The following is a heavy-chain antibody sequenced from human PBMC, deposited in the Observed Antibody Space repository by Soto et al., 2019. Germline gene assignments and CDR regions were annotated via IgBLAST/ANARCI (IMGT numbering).Heavy chain of an antibody. D-gene: IGHD2-8*02. J-gene: IGHJ4*02. CDR3: ASSVLVTSTMNYFDL. V-gene: IGHV5-51*01. CDR1: GYSFSNFW. Sequence: GESLKISCQASGYSFSNFWIAWVRQMPGEGLEWLGIIYPDDSDTRYSPSFLGQVTISADKSLKTTYLQWSSLKASDTAIYFCASSVLVTSTMNYFDLWGQGTLVTVSS. CDR2: IYPDDSDT.